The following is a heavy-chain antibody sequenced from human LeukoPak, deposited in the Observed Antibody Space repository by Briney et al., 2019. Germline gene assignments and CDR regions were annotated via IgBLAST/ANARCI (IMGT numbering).Heavy chain of an antibody. J-gene: IGHJ6*03. CDR1: GGSIGTYY. CDR3: ARHIGGGIEDIDV. CDR2: IYVTGT. V-gene: IGHV4-59*08. D-gene: IGHD3-16*02. Sequence: ASETLSLTCTVSGGSIGTYYWSWIRQSPGKGLEWIGYIYVTGTRYNPYLQSRVTISVDRSRNQFFLKMSSVTAADTAVYYCARHIGGGIEDIDVWGKGTKVIVSS.